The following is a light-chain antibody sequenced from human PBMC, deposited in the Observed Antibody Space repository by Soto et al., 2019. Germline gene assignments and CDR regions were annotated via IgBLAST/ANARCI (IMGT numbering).Light chain of an antibody. V-gene: IGKV3-20*01. CDR3: QKYGSSRT. J-gene: IGKJ1*01. CDR2: GAS. CDR1: QSFSSSY. Sequence: EIVLTQSPGTLSLSPGERATLSCRASQSFSSSYLAWYQQKPGQPPRLLIYGASSRATGIPDRFSGSGSGTDFTLTISRLEPEDFAVYYCQKYGSSRTFGQGTKVEIK.